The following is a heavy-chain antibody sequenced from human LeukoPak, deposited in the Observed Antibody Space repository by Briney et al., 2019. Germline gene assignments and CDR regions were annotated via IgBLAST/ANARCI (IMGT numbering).Heavy chain of an antibody. V-gene: IGHV1-2*02. CDR3: ARGGDSSSWFTSPDY. Sequence: ASVKVSCKASGYTFTGYYMHWVRQAPGQGLEWMGWINTNSGGTNYAQKFQGRVTMTRDTSINTSYMDLSRLRSDDTAVYYCARGGDSSSWFTSPDYWGQGTLVTVSS. CDR2: INTNSGGT. D-gene: IGHD6-13*01. CDR1: GYTFTGYY. J-gene: IGHJ4*02.